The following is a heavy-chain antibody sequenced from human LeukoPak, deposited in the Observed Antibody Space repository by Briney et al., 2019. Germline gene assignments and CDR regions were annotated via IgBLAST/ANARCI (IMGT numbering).Heavy chain of an antibody. J-gene: IGHJ6*02. V-gene: IGHV4-59*01. CDR2: IYYSGST. CDR3: ARDGFESGWYRRYYYYYGMDV. CDR1: GGSISSYY. D-gene: IGHD6-19*01. Sequence: SETLSLTCTVSGGSISSYYWSWIRQPPGKGLEWIGYIYYSGSTNYNPSLKSRVTISVDTSKNQFSLKLSSVTAADTAVYYCARDGFESGWYRRYYYYYGMDVWGQGTTVTVSS.